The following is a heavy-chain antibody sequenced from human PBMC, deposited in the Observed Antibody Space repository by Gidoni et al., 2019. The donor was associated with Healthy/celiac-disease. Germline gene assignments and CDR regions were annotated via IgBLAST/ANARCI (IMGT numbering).Heavy chain of an antibody. J-gene: IGHJ4*02. Sequence: EVQLVESGGGLVQPGGSLRLSCAASGFTFSSYEMNWVRQAPGKGLEWVSYISSSGSTIYYADSVKGRFTISRDNAKNSLYLQMNSLRAEDTAVYYCARQIAARGSDYWGQGTLVTVSS. CDR3: ARQIAARGSDY. V-gene: IGHV3-48*03. D-gene: IGHD6-6*01. CDR2: ISSSGSTI. CDR1: GFTFSSYE.